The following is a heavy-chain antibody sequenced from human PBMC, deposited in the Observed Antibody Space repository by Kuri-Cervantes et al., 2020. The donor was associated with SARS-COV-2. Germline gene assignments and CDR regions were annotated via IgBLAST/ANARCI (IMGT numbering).Heavy chain of an antibody. CDR1: GYTFTSYY. CDR3: ARGFPGYCSSTSCYYAYYYYYGMDV. CDR2: INPSGGST. V-gene: IGHV1-46*01. D-gene: IGHD2-2*01. Sequence: ASVKVSCRASGYTFTSYYMHWVRQAPGQGLEWMGIINPSGGSTSYAQKFQGRVTMTRDTSTSTVYMELSSLRSEDTAVYYCARGFPGYCSSTSCYYAYYYYYGMDVWGQGTTVTVSS. J-gene: IGHJ6*02.